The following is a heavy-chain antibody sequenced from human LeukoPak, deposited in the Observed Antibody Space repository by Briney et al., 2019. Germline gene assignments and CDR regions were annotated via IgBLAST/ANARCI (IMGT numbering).Heavy chain of an antibody. CDR3: ARAPTEQWLVAYYYYYMDV. D-gene: IGHD6-19*01. CDR1: GFTFSSYG. CDR2: ISYDGSNK. V-gene: IGHV3-30*03. Sequence: GGSLRLSCAASGFTFSSYGMHWVRQAPGKGLEWVAVISYDGSNKYYADSVKGRFTISRDNAKNTLYLQMNSLRAEDTAVYYCARAPTEQWLVAYYYYYMDVWGKGTTVTVSS. J-gene: IGHJ6*03.